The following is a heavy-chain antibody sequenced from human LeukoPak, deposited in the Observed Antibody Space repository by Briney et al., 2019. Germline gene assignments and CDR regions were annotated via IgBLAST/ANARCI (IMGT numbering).Heavy chain of an antibody. CDR3: AKRGYNWNDAFDY. V-gene: IGHV3-23*01. CDR2: ISGSGGST. CDR1: GFTFSSYA. D-gene: IGHD1-1*01. Sequence: GGSLRLSCAASGFTFSSYAMSWVRQAPGRGLEWVSGISGSGGSTYYADSVKGRFTISRDNSKNTLYLQMNSLRAEDTAEYYCAKRGYNWNDAFDYWGQGTLVTVSS. J-gene: IGHJ4*02.